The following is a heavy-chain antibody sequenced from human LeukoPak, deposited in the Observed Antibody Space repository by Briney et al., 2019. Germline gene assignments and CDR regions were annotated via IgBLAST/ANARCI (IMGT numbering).Heavy chain of an antibody. CDR1: GYTLTELS. Sequence: ASVRVSCKVSGYTLTELSMHWVRQAPGKGLEWMGGFDAEDGETIYAQKFQGRVTMTEDTSTDTAYMELSSLRSEDTAVYYCATDLSFRGFPGYWGQGTLVTVPS. CDR3: ATDLSFRGFPGY. V-gene: IGHV1-24*01. D-gene: IGHD2-21*01. J-gene: IGHJ4*02. CDR2: FDAEDGET.